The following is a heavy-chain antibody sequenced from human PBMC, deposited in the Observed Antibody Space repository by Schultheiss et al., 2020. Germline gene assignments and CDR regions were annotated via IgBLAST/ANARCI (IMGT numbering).Heavy chain of an antibody. CDR3: AHSDRSDYGDLRAFDS. D-gene: IGHD4-17*01. V-gene: IGHV2-5*02. J-gene: IGHJ4*02. CDR2: IYWDDDK. CDR1: GFSLNTNGVG. Sequence: SGPTLVKPTQTLTLTCTFSGFSLNTNGVGVGWIRQPPGKALEWLAIIYWDDDKRYSPSLQGRLTLAKDTSKNQVVLTMTNMDPADTATYYCAHSDRSDYGDLRAFDSWGQGTLVTVAS.